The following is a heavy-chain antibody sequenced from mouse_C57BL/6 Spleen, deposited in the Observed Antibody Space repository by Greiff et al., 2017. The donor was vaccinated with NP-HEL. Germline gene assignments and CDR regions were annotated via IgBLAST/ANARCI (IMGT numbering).Heavy chain of an antibody. Sequence: QVQLKQSGPELVKPGASVKISCKASGYAFSSSWMNWVKQRPGQGLEWIGRIYPGDGDTNYNGKFKGKATLTADKSSSAAYMQLSSLTSEDSAVYFCAREGYYGSSFAYWGQGTLVTVSA. CDR2: IYPGDGDT. J-gene: IGHJ3*01. V-gene: IGHV1-82*01. CDR3: AREGYYGSSFAY. CDR1: GYAFSSSW. D-gene: IGHD1-1*01.